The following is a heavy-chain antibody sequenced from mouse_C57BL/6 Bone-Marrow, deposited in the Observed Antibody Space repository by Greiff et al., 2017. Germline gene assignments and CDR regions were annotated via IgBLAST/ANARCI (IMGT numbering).Heavy chain of an antibody. CDR1: GYTFTDYN. V-gene: IGHV1-18*01. Sequence: VQLQQSGPELVKPGASVKIPCKASGYTFTDYNMDWVKQSHGKRLEWIGDINPNNGGTIYNQKFKGKATLTVDKSASTAYMELRSLTSEDTAVYYCARSLYYGSSYWYFDVWGTGTTVTVSS. J-gene: IGHJ1*03. CDR2: INPNNGGT. D-gene: IGHD1-1*01. CDR3: ARSLYYGSSYWYFDV.